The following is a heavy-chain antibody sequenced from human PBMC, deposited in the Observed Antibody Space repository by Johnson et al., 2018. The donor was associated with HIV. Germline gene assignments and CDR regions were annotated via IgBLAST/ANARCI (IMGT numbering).Heavy chain of an antibody. Sequence: EVQLVESGGGLIQPGGSLRLSCAASGFTVSSNYMSWVRQAPGKGLEWVSVIYSGGSTYYADSVKGRFTISRDNSKNTLYLQMNSLRAEDTAVYYCGRVGLTGAQTGDAFDIWGQGTMVTVSS. CDR2: IYSGGST. V-gene: IGHV3-53*01. CDR1: GFTVSSNY. J-gene: IGHJ3*02. D-gene: IGHD7-27*01. CDR3: GRVGLTGAQTGDAFDI.